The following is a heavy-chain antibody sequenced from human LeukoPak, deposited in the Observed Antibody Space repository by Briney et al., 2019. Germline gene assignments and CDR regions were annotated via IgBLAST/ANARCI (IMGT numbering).Heavy chain of an antibody. Sequence: GGSLRLSCAASGFTFSSYAMSWVRQAPGKGLEWVANIKQDGSEKYYVDSVKGRFTISRDNAKNSLYLQMNSLRAEDTAVYYCARVRYSYGYNYYYYMDVWGKGTTVTVSS. CDR1: GFTFSSYA. J-gene: IGHJ6*03. V-gene: IGHV3-7*01. CDR3: ARVRYSYGYNYYYYMDV. D-gene: IGHD5-18*01. CDR2: IKQDGSEK.